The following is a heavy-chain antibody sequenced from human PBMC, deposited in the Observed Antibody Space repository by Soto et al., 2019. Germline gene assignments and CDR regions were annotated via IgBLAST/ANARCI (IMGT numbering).Heavy chain of an antibody. V-gene: IGHV3-33*01. CDR2: IWYDGRDK. CDR3: VSVYGYFAN. D-gene: IGHD3-10*01. Sequence: QVQLVESGGGVVQPGRSLRLSCAASGITFSNYGTHWVRQAPGKGLEWVAVIWYDGRDKYYADSVKGRFTISRDNSKNPLYLQMNSLSADDTAVYYCVSVYGYFANWGQGTRVTVSS. J-gene: IGHJ4*02. CDR1: GITFSNYG.